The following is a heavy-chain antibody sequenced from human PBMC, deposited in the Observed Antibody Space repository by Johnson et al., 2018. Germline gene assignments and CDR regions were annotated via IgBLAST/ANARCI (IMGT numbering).Heavy chain of an antibody. D-gene: IGHD6-13*01. V-gene: IGHV3-30-3*01. CDR3: ARGHRSSWFDAFDN. CDR2: ITDDGSNT. Sequence: QVQLVESGGGVVQPGRSLRLSCAASGFTFSRYAMHWVRQAPGKGLEWAATITDDGSNTYYADPVKGRFTISRDNAKNTLYLQMDSLRAEGMAMYFCARGHRSSWFDAFDNWGQGTVVTVSS. CDR1: GFTFSRYA. J-gene: IGHJ3*02.